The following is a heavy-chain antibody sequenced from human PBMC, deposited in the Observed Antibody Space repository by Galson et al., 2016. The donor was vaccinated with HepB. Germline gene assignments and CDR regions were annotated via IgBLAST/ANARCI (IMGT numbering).Heavy chain of an antibody. D-gene: IGHD1-26*01. CDR3: ASTGAYGIPRPDWFDP. Sequence: SLRLSCAASGFTFSDYYMTWIRQAPGKGREWVSYISSSDSTIYYADSVKGRFTISRDNAKNSLYLQMNSLRAEDTAVYYCASTGAYGIPRPDWFDPWGQGTLVTVSS. J-gene: IGHJ5*02. CDR2: ISSSDSTI. V-gene: IGHV3-11*01. CDR1: GFTFSDYY.